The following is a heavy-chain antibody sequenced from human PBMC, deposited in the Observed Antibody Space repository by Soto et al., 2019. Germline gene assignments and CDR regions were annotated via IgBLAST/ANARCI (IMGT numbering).Heavy chain of an antibody. CDR2: INPNRGGT. J-gene: IGHJ4*02. V-gene: IGHV1-2*02. D-gene: IGHD5-18*01. Sequence: ASVKVSCKASGYTFTGYYMHWVRQAPGQGLEGMGWINPNRGGTNYAQKFQGRVAMTRDTSINTAYMELNRLRSDDTAVYYCASSYLRDTSMADFDYWGQGTLVTVSS. CDR1: GYTFTGYY. CDR3: ASSYLRDTSMADFDY.